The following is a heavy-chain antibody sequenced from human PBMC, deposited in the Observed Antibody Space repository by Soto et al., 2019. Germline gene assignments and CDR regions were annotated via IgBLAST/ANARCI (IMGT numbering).Heavy chain of an antibody. CDR2: ITHSGST. V-gene: IGHV4-34*01. CDR1: GGPFRGYY. Sequence: PSETLSLPSAVYGGPFRGYYWSWIRPPPGKGLEWIGEITHSGSTNYTPSLKRRVTISVDTTKNQFSLKLSSVNAADTAVYYCARDLIAYCGGDCKVRAFDIWGQGTMVT. D-gene: IGHD2-21*02. J-gene: IGHJ3*02. CDR3: ARDLIAYCGGDCKVRAFDI.